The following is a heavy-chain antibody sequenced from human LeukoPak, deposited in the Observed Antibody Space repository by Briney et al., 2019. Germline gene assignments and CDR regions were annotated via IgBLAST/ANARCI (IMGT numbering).Heavy chain of an antibody. D-gene: IGHD7-27*01. CDR3: ARDSGDRPQAVGYFFDY. CDR1: GFSFGTHW. J-gene: IGHJ4*02. V-gene: IGHV3-7*01. CDR2: IKQDETET. Sequence: GGSLRLSCAASGFSFGTHWMAWVRQPPGAGPEWVANIKQDETETYYADAVRGRFTITRDNAKDSLYLQMDNLRGEDTAVYYCARDSGDRPQAVGYFFDYWGQGSLVTVSS.